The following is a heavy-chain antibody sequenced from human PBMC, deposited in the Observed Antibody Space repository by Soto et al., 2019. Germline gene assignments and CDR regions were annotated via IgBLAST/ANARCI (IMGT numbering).Heavy chain of an antibody. V-gene: IGHV3-9*01. J-gene: IGHJ6*03. CDR1: GFTFDAYA. CDR2: ISWNSGSI. CDR3: AKDASPLDYYYYYMDV. Sequence: GGSLRLSCAASGFTFDAYAMHWVRQAPGKGLEWVSGISWNSGSIGYADSVKGRFTISRDNAKNSLYLQMNSLRAEDTALYYCAKDASPLDYYYYYMDVWGKGTTVTVSS.